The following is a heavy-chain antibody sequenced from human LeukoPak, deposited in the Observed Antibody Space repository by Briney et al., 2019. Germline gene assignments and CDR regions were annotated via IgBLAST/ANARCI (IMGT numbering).Heavy chain of an antibody. CDR1: GFTFSSYS. Sequence: GGSLRLSCAASGFTFSSYSMNWVRQAPGKGLEWVSSISSSSSYIYYADSVKGRFTISRDNAKNSLYLQMNSLRAEDTAVYYCARNSIDLSGSVDYWGQGTLVTVSS. V-gene: IGHV3-21*01. D-gene: IGHD3-10*01. J-gene: IGHJ4*02. CDR2: ISSSSSYI. CDR3: ARNSIDLSGSVDY.